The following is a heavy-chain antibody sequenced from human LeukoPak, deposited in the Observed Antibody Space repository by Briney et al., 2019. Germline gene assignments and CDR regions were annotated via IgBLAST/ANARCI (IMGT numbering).Heavy chain of an antibody. CDR3: TRFSMARGLKDYMDV. J-gene: IGHJ6*03. Sequence: PGGSLRLSCAASGFTFRSYWTHWVRQVPGKGLVWVSRISSDGSSTTYADSVRGRFTISRDNAMNMLYLQMSSLRAEDTAVYYCTRFSMARGLKDYMDVWGEGTTVTVSS. CDR1: GFTFRSYW. V-gene: IGHV3-74*01. D-gene: IGHD3-10*01. CDR2: ISSDGSST.